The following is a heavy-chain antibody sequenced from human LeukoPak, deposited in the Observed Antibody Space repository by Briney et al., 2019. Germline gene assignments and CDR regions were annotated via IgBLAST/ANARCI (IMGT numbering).Heavy chain of an antibody. D-gene: IGHD3-10*01. J-gene: IGHJ4*02. CDR2: IYPGDSDT. CDR1: GYSFTSYW. Sequence: LGESLKISCKGSGYSFTSYWIGWVRQMPGKGLEWMGIIYPGDSDTRYSPSFQGQVTISADKSISTAYLQWSSLKASDTAMYYCARGPPSKFGEFAYYFDYWGQGTLVTVSS. V-gene: IGHV5-51*01. CDR3: ARGPPSKFGEFAYYFDY.